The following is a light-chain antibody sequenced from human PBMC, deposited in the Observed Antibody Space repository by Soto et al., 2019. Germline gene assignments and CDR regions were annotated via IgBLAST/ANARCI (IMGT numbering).Light chain of an antibody. CDR3: FSFTTTSTHV. CDR2: EVN. CDR1: SSDVGTYNY. Sequence: QSVLTQPPSASGSPGQSVTISCTGTSSDVGTYNYVSWYQQHPGKAPKLMIYEVNKRPAGVPDRFSGSKSGIMASLTVSGLQVEDEAEYFCFSFTTTSTHVFGTGTKVTVL. J-gene: IGLJ1*01. V-gene: IGLV2-8*01.